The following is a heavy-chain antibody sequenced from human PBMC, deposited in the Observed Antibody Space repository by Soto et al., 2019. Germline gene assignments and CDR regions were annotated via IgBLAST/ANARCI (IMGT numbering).Heavy chain of an antibody. CDR3: ATWFVRRKTYYCCIDV. Sequence: ASVKVSCKVSGYTLTELSMHWVRQAPGKGLEWMGGFDPEDGETIYAQKFQGRVTMTEDTSTDTAYMELSSLRSEDTAVYYCATWFVRRKTYYCCIDVWGQVTTVTVSS. CDR1: GYTLTELS. J-gene: IGHJ6*02. CDR2: FDPEDGET. V-gene: IGHV1-24*01. D-gene: IGHD2-8*01.